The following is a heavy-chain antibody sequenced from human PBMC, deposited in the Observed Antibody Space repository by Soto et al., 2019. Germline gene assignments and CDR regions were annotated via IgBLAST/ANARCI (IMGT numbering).Heavy chain of an antibody. CDR1: SGYIFTTNW. D-gene: IGHD2-2*02. Sequence: QVQLQESGPGLVKPSGTLSLTCAASSGYIFTTNWWSWVRQSPGRGLQWIGDIYHSGSPKYNPSPKGRVSISITKPKDRCFLNRTSVTAAATAVYYCAGNPVVATAIVGRGYVFDVWGQGTMVTVSS. CDR3: AGNPVVATAIVGRGYVFDV. CDR2: IYHSGSP. V-gene: IGHV4-4*02. J-gene: IGHJ3*01.